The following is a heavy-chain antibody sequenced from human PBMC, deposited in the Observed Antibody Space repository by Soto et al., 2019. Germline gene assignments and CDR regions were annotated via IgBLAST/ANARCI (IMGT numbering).Heavy chain of an antibody. V-gene: IGHV3-9*01. J-gene: IGHJ5*02. CDR2: IRWNSGSL. CDR1: GFTFDDYA. CDR3: AKTSEGDSSSSSWFDP. Sequence: EVQLVESGGGLVQPGRSLRLSCAASGFTFDDYAMHWVRQAPGQGLEWVSGIRWNSGSLGYADSVKGRFTISRDNAKNSLYLHMNSRRAEATALYYCAKTSEGDSSSSSWFDPWGQGILVTVSS. D-gene: IGHD6-6*01.